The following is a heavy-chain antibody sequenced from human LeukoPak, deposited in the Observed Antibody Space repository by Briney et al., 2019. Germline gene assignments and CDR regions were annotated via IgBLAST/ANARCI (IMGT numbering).Heavy chain of an antibody. CDR1: GYVFTSYW. CDR2: IYPGDSDT. J-gene: IGHJ4*02. D-gene: IGHD6-19*01. Sequence: GESLQISCKGSGYVFTSYWIGWVRQLPGKGLEWMGIIYPGDSDTRYSPSLQGQVTISADKSISTAYLQWSSLKASDTAMYYCARGQYSSGWYDWGQGTRVTVSS. V-gene: IGHV5-51*01. CDR3: ARGQYSSGWYD.